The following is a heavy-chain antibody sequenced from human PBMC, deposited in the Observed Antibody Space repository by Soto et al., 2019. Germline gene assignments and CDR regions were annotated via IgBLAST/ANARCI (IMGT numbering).Heavy chain of an antibody. CDR1: CGSISSYY. D-gene: IGHD3-3*01. V-gene: IGHV4-4*07. J-gene: IGHJ4*02. Sequence: SETLSLTCTFSCGSISSYYWSWIRQPAGKGLEWIGRIYTSGSTNYNPSLKSRVTMSVDTSKNQFSLKLSSVTAADTAVYYCARGQREGDFWSGYYTNYFDYWGQGTLVTVSS. CDR3: ARGQREGDFWSGYYTNYFDY. CDR2: IYTSGST.